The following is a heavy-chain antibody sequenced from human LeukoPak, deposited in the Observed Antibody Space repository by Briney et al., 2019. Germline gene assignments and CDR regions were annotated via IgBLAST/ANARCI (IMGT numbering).Heavy chain of an antibody. CDR1: GFTFSSYA. CDR3: AKGRVRYFDYFDY. Sequence: PGGSLRLSCAASGFTFSSYAMSWVRQAPGKGLEWVSAISGSGGSTYYADSVKGRFTISRDKSKNTLYLQMNSLRAEDTAVYYCAKGRVRYFDYFDYWGQGTLVTVSS. CDR2: ISGSGGST. D-gene: IGHD3-9*01. J-gene: IGHJ4*02. V-gene: IGHV3-23*01.